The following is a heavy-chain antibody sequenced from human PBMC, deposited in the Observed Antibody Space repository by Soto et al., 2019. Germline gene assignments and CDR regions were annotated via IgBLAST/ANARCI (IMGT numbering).Heavy chain of an antibody. CDR2: LSGSGGNT. V-gene: IGHV3-23*01. J-gene: IGHJ4*02. CDR3: AKVPGRDCYTHCFGI. CDR1: GFTFQGHA. D-gene: IGHD2-21*02. Sequence: EMYLLESGGDLVQPGGSLRLSCVASGFTFQGHAMGWVRQAPGKGLEWVADLSGSGGNTYYGDSVKGRSTISRDNSKITVFLHMGGLTADDKGVYYCAKVPGRDCYTHCFGIWGQGTLVTVSS.